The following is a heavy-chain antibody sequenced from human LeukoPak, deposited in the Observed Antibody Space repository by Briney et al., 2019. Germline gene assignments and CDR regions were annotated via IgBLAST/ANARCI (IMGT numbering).Heavy chain of an antibody. CDR2: IYYSGST. V-gene: IGHV4-30-4*01. J-gene: IGHJ4*02. Sequence: SETLSLTCTVSGGSISSGDYYWSWIRQPPGKGLEWIGYIYYSGSTYYNPSLKSRVTISADTSKNQFSLKLSSVTAADTAVYYCAREGIAVASFDYWGQGTLVTVSS. D-gene: IGHD6-19*01. CDR1: GGSISSGDYY. CDR3: AREGIAVASFDY.